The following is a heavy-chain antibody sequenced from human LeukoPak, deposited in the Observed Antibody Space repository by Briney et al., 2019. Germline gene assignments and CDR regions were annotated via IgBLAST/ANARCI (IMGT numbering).Heavy chain of an antibody. CDR3: ARGPTTVSPFDP. CDR1: GGSISSGGYS. Sequence: LSLTCAVSGGSISSGGYSWSWIRQPPGKGLEWIGYIYHSGSTYYNPSLKSRVTISVDRSKNQFSLKLSSVTAADTAVYYCARGPTTVSPFDPWGQGTLVTVSS. D-gene: IGHD4-11*01. CDR2: IYHSGST. J-gene: IGHJ5*02. V-gene: IGHV4-30-2*01.